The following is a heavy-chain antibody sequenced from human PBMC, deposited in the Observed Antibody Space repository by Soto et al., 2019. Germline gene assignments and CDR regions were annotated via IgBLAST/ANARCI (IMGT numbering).Heavy chain of an antibody. CDR3: ATRGYCSGGSCYIRMDV. CDR1: GFTFSDYY. J-gene: IGHJ6*03. CDR2: ISSGGSAI. Sequence: QVQLVESGGGLVKPGGSLRLSCAASGFTFSDYYMTWIRQAPGKGLEWVSYISSGGSAIYYADSVKGRFTISRDNAKNSLYLQMNSLTGEDTAVYYCATRGYCSGGSCYIRMDVWGKWTTVTVSS. V-gene: IGHV3-11*01. D-gene: IGHD2-15*01.